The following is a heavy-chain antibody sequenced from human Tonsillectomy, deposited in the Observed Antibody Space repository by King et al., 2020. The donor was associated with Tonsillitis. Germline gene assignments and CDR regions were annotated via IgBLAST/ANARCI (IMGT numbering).Heavy chain of an antibody. CDR2: IYSGGST. D-gene: IGHD3-10*01. CDR3: ARDFYGSGSYFPPYFDY. V-gene: IGHV3-53*01. CDR1: GFTVSSNY. J-gene: IGHJ4*02. Sequence: QLVQSGGGLIQPGGSLRLSCAASGFTVSSNYMSWVRQAPGKGLEWVSVIYSGGSTYYADSVKGRFTISRDNSKNTLYLQMNSLRAEDTAVYYCARDFYGSGSYFPPYFDYWGQGTLVTVSS.